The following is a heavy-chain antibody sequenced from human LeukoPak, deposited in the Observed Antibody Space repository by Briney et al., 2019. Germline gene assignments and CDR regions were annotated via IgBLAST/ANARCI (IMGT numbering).Heavy chain of an antibody. CDR2: IYYSGST. CDR1: GGSISSSSHY. CDR3: ARPVQLEHWFDP. Sequence: SETLSLTCTVSGGSISSSSHYWGWIRQPPGKGLEWIGSIYYSGSTYYNPSLKSRVTISVDTSKNQFSLKLSSVTAADTAVYYCARPVQLEHWFDPWGQGTLVTVSS. V-gene: IGHV4-39*01. J-gene: IGHJ5*02. D-gene: IGHD1-1*01.